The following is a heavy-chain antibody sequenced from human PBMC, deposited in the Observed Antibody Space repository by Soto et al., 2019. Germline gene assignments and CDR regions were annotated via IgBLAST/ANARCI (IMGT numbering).Heavy chain of an antibody. J-gene: IGHJ6*02. CDR2: IWYDGSNK. Sequence: QVQLVESGGGVVQPGGSLRLSCATSGFTFNTYGMHWVRQAPGKGLEWVAIIWYDGSNKNYADSVKGRFTISRDNSKNTLSLQMNSLRAEDTALYYCARSDCTGAYCYSWPFNYGVDVWGQGTPVTVSS. CDR3: ARSDCTGAYCYSWPFNYGVDV. D-gene: IGHD2-21*02. CDR1: GFTFNTYG. V-gene: IGHV3-33*08.